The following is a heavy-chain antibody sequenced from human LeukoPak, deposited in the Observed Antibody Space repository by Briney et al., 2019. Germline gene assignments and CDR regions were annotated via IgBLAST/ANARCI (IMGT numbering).Heavy chain of an antibody. CDR1: GFTFSSYA. D-gene: IGHD4/OR15-4a*01. CDR2: ISGSGGST. Sequence: GGSLRLSCAASGFTFSSYAMSRVRQAPGKGLEWVSSISGSGGSTYYADSVKGRFTISRDNSKNTLYLQMDSLRAEDTAVYYCARDLAAGAYYYGMDVWGQGTTVTVSS. CDR3: ARDLAAGAYYYGMDV. J-gene: IGHJ6*02. V-gene: IGHV3-23*01.